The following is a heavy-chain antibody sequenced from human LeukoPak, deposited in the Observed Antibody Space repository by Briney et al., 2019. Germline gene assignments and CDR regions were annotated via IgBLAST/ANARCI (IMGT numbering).Heavy chain of an antibody. V-gene: IGHV1-2*02. D-gene: IGHD5-18*01. J-gene: IGHJ4*01. CDR2: INPNSGVT. Sequence: EASVKVSCKTSGYTFSDYYMHWVRQAPGQGPEWMGWINPNSGVTIYAQRFQGRVTLTRDTSISTAYMELKSLRSDDTAVYYCARDLNDYCATTNCFTATDVDTTVVDNWGHGTLVTVYS. CDR1: GYTFSDYY. CDR3: ARDLNDYCATTNCFTATDVDTTVVDN.